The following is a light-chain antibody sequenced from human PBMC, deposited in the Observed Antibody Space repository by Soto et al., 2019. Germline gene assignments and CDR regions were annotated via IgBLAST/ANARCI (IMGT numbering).Light chain of an antibody. J-gene: IGKJ4*02. CDR1: QNFNYTY. Sequence: EIVLTQSPGILSLSPGERATLSCRASQNFNYTYLAWYQQKPAQAPRLLIYGASSRATGIPDRFSGSGSGTDFTLTISRLEPEDFAVYYCQQYDSSPLTFGGGTKVDIK. V-gene: IGKV3-20*01. CDR2: GAS. CDR3: QQYDSSPLT.